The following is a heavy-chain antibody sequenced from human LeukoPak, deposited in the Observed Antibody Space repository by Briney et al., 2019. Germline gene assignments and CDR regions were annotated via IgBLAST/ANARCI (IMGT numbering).Heavy chain of an antibody. V-gene: IGHV3-64D*06. CDR1: GFTFNRFY. J-gene: IGHJ4*02. D-gene: IGHD3-22*01. Sequence: GGSLRLSCSASGFTFNRFYLHWVRQAPGKGLEFVSHISSNGATTYYADSVKGRFTISRDNSKNTLYLQMSSLRAEDTAVYYCAGDSSGYYLFDYWGQGTLVSVSS. CDR2: ISSNGATT. CDR3: AGDSSGYYLFDY.